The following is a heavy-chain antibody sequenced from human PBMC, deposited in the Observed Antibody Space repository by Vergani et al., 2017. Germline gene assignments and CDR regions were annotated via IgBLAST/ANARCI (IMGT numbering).Heavy chain of an antibody. Sequence: EVQLVESGGVVVQPGGSLRLSCAASGFTFDGYTKHWVRQAPGEGLEWVALISWDGGSTYYADSVKGRFTISRDNSKNSLYLQMISLRAEETAVYYCARDSYYGSGRGYFDYWDQGTLVTVSS. D-gene: IGHD3-10*01. CDR2: ISWDGGST. V-gene: IGHV3-43*01. CDR1: GFTFDGYT. J-gene: IGHJ4*02. CDR3: ARDSYYGSGRGYFDY.